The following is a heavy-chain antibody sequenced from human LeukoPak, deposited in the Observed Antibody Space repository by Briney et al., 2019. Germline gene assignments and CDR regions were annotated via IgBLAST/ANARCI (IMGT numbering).Heavy chain of an antibody. Sequence: GGTLRLSCAASGFIFSHYGMNWVRQAPGKGLEWVSGITSRSTTYYADTVKGRFTISRDNSKNMVWLQINSPTAEDTATYYCAKDGNWARFEDWGQGTLVAVSS. CDR1: GFIFSHYG. CDR3: AKDGNWARFED. V-gene: IGHV3-23*01. CDR2: ITSRSTT. D-gene: IGHD7-27*01. J-gene: IGHJ4*02.